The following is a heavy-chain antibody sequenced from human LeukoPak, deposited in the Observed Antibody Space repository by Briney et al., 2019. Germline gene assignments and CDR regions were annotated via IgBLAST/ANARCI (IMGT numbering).Heavy chain of an antibody. CDR3: ARQGIAAAGSIDY. V-gene: IGHV4-39*01. CDR2: IYYSGST. J-gene: IGHJ4*02. D-gene: IGHD6-13*01. Sequence: SETLSLTCTVSGGSISSSSYYWGWIRQPPGKGLEWIGSIYYSGSTYYNPSLKSRVTISVDTSNNQFSLKLSSVTAADTAVYYCARQGIAAAGSIDYWGQGTLVTVSS. CDR1: GGSISSSSYY.